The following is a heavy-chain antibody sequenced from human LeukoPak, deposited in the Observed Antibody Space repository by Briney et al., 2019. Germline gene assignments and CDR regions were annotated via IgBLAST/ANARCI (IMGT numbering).Heavy chain of an antibody. CDR2: VTSSGSST. V-gene: IGHV3-23*01. J-gene: IGHJ3*02. CDR3: AKEDYGGNSKTFDI. CDR1: GFTFSSYA. D-gene: IGHD4-23*01. Sequence: GGSLRLSCAASGFTFSSYAMAWIRQAPGKGLEWVSTVTSSGSSTYYADSVKGRFTISRDNSKNTLFLQMNSLRAEDTAVYYCAKEDYGGNSKTFDIWGQGTMVTVSS.